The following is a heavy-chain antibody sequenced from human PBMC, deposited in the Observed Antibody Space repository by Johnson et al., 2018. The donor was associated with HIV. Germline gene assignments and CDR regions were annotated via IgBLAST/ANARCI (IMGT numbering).Heavy chain of an antibody. D-gene: IGHD1-26*01. J-gene: IGHJ3*01. CDR3: ARDLPGIDDAFDL. V-gene: IGHV3-30*02. CDR2: IRYDGSNK. CDR1: GFTFSSYG. Sequence: QMLLVESGGGVVQPGGSLRLSCEASGFTFSSYGMHWVRQAPGKGLEWVAFIRYDGSNKYHADSVKGRFTISRDNSKNTLYLQMHSLRTEDTAYYYCARDLPGIDDAFDLWGQGTKVTISS.